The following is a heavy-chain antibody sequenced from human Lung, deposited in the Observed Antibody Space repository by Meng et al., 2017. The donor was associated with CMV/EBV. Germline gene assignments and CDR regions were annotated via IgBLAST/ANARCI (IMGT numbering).Heavy chain of an antibody. CDR1: GFTFSNAW. Sequence: ESXKISCAASGFTFSNAWMSWVRQAPGKGLEWVGRIKNKFDGETTDYAAPVKGRFTISRDDSKNTLYLQMNSLKTEDTAVYYCIRTGSYGYWGQGTLVTVPQ. V-gene: IGHV3-15*01. CDR3: IRTGSYGY. J-gene: IGHJ4*02. CDR2: IKNKFDGETT. D-gene: IGHD1-26*01.